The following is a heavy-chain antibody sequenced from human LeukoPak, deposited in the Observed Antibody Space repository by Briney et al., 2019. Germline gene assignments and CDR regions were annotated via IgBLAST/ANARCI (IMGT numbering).Heavy chain of an antibody. CDR1: GGSFIGYY. D-gene: IGHD3-3*01. J-gene: IGHJ4*02. V-gene: IGHV4-34*01. CDR3: ARGMEYYDFWSGYYTGPYYFDY. Sequence: PSETLSLTCAVYGGSFIGYYWSWIRQPPGKGLEWIGEINHSGSTNYNPSLKSRVTISVDTSKNQFSLKLSSVTAADTAVYYCARGMEYYDFWSGYYTGPYYFDYWGQGTLVTVSS. CDR2: INHSGST.